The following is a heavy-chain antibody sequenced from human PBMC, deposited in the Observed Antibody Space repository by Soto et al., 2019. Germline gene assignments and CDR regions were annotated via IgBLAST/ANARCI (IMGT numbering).Heavy chain of an antibody. V-gene: IGHV4-59*01. J-gene: IGHJ4*02. Sequence: SETLSLTCTVSGDSINGYYWSWIRQSPGKGLQWIGYVYYTGSTNYNPSLRGRVTISVDMSQNQFSLQLSSVTAADTAVYFCAKYCRTDARGYTFDYWGQGALVTAPQ. D-gene: IGHD2-15*01. CDR3: AKYCRTDARGYTFDY. CDR2: VYYTGST. CDR1: GDSINGYY.